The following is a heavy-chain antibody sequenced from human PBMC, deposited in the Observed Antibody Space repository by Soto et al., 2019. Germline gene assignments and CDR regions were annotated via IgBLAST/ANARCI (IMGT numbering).Heavy chain of an antibody. CDR2: ISAFNGDT. Sequence: QVQLVQSGSEVKKPGASVNVPCEAFGYTFTSCGFRWVRQVPGQGLEWLGWISAFNGDTQYAQTMKGRLTVTTDTTTTTVHMQLRSLTPADTAVYYCTREAGWQRMVPYDWGQGNLFSVS. D-gene: IGHD6-25*01. V-gene: IGHV1-18*04. J-gene: IGHJ4*02. CDR3: TREAGWQRMVPYD. CDR1: GYTFTSCG.